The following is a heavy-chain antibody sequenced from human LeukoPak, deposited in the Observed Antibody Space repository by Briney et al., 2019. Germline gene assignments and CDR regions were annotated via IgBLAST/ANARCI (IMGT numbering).Heavy chain of an antibody. D-gene: IGHD1-26*01. CDR3: ARDGGSTVGATSFDY. CDR1: GFTFSSYG. J-gene: IGHJ4*02. V-gene: IGHV3-30*02. Sequence: GGSLRLSCAASGFTFSSYGMHWVRQAPGKGLEWVAFIRYDGSNKYYADSVKGRFTISRDNSKNTLYLQMNSLRAEDTAVYYCARDGGSTVGATSFDYWGQGALVTVSS. CDR2: IRYDGSNK.